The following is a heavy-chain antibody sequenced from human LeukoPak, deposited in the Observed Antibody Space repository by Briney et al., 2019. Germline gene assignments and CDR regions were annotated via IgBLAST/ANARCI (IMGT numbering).Heavy chain of an antibody. D-gene: IGHD1-26*01. J-gene: IGHJ3*02. CDR1: GFTFSRYW. Sequence: GGSLRLSCAASGFTFSRYWMSWVRQAPGKGLEWVANMNQDGSEIYHVASVKDRFTISRDNAKNSLYLQMNSLRAEDTAVYYCARTLVYSGSYLGDAFDIWGQGTMVTVSS. CDR2: MNQDGSEI. CDR3: ARTLVYSGSYLGDAFDI. V-gene: IGHV3-7*01.